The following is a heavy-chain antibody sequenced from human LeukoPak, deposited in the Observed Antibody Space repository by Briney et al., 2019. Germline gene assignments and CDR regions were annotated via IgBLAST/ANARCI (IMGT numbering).Heavy chain of an antibody. J-gene: IGHJ4*02. CDR3: ARHLGTYSGH. Sequence: GGSLRLSCAASGFTFSGYWMYWVRQAPGKGLVWVSLINSDGSSTNYADSVKGRFTISRDNAKNTLYLQVNSLRADDTAVYYCARHLGTYSGHWGQGTLVTVSS. V-gene: IGHV3-74*01. CDR2: INSDGSST. D-gene: IGHD5-12*01. CDR1: GFTFSGYW.